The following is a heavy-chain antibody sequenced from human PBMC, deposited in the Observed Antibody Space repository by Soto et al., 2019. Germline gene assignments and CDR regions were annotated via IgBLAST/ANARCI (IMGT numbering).Heavy chain of an antibody. CDR2: ISGSGGST. J-gene: IGHJ6*02. Sequence: PGGSLRLSCAASGFTFSSYAMSWVRQAPGKGLEWVSAISGSGGSTYYADSVKGRFTISRDNSKNTLYLQMNSLRAEDTAVYYCAKDCITGTTYRGVDLGYYYGMDVWGQGTTVTVSS. V-gene: IGHV3-23*01. CDR1: GFTFSSYA. CDR3: AKDCITGTTYRGVDLGYYYGMDV. D-gene: IGHD1-20*01.